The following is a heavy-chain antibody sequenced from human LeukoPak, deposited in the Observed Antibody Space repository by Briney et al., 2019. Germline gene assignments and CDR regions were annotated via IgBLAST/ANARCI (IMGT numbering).Heavy chain of an antibody. D-gene: IGHD6-19*01. J-gene: IGHJ4*02. V-gene: IGHV3-30*04. CDR3: ARLKAVAGTAYYFDY. CDR2: ISYDGTNK. CDR1: GFTFSSYA. Sequence: GGSLRLYCAASGFTFSSYAMHWFGQAPGKRLECVALISYDGTNKNYADSVKGRFTISRDDSKNTLFLQMNSLRAEDTAVYYCARLKAVAGTAYYFDYWGQGTLVTVSS.